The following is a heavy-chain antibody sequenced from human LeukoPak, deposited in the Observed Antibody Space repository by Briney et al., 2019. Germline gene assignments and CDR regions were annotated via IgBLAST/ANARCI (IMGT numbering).Heavy chain of an antibody. J-gene: IGHJ4*02. Sequence: GGSLRLSCAASGFTFSSYAMSWVRQAPGKGLEWVANTREDGSEKYYVDSVKGRFTISRDNAKNSLYLQMNSLRAEDTAVYYCARELAGHYYGSGSSFDYWGQGTLVTVSS. V-gene: IGHV3-7*01. CDR2: TREDGSEK. D-gene: IGHD3-10*01. CDR3: ARELAGHYYGSGSSFDY. CDR1: GFTFSSYA.